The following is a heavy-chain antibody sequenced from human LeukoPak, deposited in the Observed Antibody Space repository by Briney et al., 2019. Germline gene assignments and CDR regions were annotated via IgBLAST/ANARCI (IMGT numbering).Heavy chain of an antibody. CDR3: ARDTKDTTSDEAFDI. CDR2: IYHAGST. V-gene: IGHV4-4*02. J-gene: IGHJ3*02. CDR1: GGSISSSNW. Sequence: PSETLSLTCAVSGGSISSSNWWNWVRQPPGKGLEWIGEIYHAGSTNYNPSLKSRVTISVDKSKNQFSLKLNSVTAADTAVYYCARDTKDTTSDEAFDIWGQGTMVTVSS. D-gene: IGHD1-26*01.